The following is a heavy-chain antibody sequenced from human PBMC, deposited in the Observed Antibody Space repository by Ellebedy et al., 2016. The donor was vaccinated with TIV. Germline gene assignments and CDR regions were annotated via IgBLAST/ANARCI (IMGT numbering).Heavy chain of an antibody. V-gene: IGHV3-33*08. Sequence: GESLKISCAASGFTVSSNYMSWVRQAPGKGLEWVAVIWYDGSNKYYADSVKGRFTISRDNSKNTLYLQMNSLRAEDTAVYYCAGGISVAGTSLGFWGQGTLVTVSS. CDR2: IWYDGSNK. J-gene: IGHJ4*02. CDR3: AGGISVAGTSLGF. D-gene: IGHD6-19*01. CDR1: GFTVSSNY.